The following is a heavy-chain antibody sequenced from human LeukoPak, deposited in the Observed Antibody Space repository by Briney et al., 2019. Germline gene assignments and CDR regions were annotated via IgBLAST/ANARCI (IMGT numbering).Heavy chain of an antibody. V-gene: IGHV4-59*12. CDR2: IYYSGST. J-gene: IGHJ3*02. CDR3: ARGPPHAFDI. Sequence: LTCTXXGGSISSYYXSWIRQPPGKGLEWIGYIYYSGSTNYNPSLKSRVTISVDTSKNQFSLKLSSVTAADTAVYYCARGPPHAFDIWGQGTMVTVSS. CDR1: GGSISSYY.